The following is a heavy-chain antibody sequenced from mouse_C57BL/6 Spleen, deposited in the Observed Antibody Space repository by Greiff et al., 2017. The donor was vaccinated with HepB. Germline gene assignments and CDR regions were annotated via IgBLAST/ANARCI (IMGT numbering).Heavy chain of an antibody. CDR2: INPYNGGT. D-gene: IGHD1-1*01. Sequence: VQLKESGPVLVKPGASVKMSCKASGYTFTDYYMNWVKQSHGKSLEWIGVINPYNGGTSYNQKFKGKATLTVDKSSSTAYMELNSLTSEDSAVYYGARSGLLLRNAYWGQGTLVTVSA. V-gene: IGHV1-19*01. CDR1: GYTFTDYY. CDR3: ARSGLLLRNAY. J-gene: IGHJ3*01.